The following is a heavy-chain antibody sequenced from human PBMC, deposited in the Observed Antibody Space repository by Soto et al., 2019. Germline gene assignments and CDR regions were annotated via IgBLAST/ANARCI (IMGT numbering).Heavy chain of an antibody. CDR1: GYTFTSYD. CDR3: ARGRIGIVVVPAAIEYYYYGMDV. J-gene: IGHJ6*02. CDR2: MNPNSGNT. Sequence: QVQLVQSGAEVKKPGASVKVSCKASGYTFTSYDINWVRQATGQGLEWLGWMNPNSGNTGYAQKFQGRVNMTRNTSISTAYMELSSLRSEDTAVYYCARGRIGIVVVPAAIEYYYYGMDVWGQGTTVTVSS. V-gene: IGHV1-8*01. D-gene: IGHD2-2*02.